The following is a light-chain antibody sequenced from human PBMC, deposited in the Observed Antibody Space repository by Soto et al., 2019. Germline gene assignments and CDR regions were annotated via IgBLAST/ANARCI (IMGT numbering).Light chain of an antibody. CDR1: QSVLYSSNNKNY. Sequence: DIVMTQSPDSLAVSLGERATINCKSSQSVLYSSNNKNYLAWYQQKPGQPPKLLIYWASTRESGVPDRLSGSGYGTDFTLTISSLQAEDVAVYYCQQYYSPPWTFGQGTKVEIK. V-gene: IGKV4-1*01. CDR3: QQYYSPPWT. CDR2: WAS. J-gene: IGKJ1*01.